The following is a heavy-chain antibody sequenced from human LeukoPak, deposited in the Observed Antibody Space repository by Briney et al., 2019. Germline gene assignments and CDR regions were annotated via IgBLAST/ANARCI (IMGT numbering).Heavy chain of an antibody. Sequence: SETLSLTCTVSGGSISSYYWSWIRQPAGKGLEWIGRIYTSGSTNYNASLKSRVTISVDTYKKQFSLKLRSVTAADTAVYYCARESSGYDNDAFYIWGQATMVTVSS. D-gene: IGHD5-12*01. J-gene: IGHJ3*02. CDR1: GGSISSYY. CDR2: IYTSGST. CDR3: ARESSGYDNDAFYI. V-gene: IGHV4-4*07.